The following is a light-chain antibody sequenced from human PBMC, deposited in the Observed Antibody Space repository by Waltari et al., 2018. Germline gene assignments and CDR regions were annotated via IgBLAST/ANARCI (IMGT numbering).Light chain of an antibody. V-gene: IGLV4-69*01. J-gene: IGLJ3*02. CDR2: VNSDGSH. CDR3: QTGGHGTWV. CDR1: SGHSSNV. Sequence: QLVLTQSPSASASLGASVKLTCTLSSGHSSNVIAWLQQQPENGPRYLMKVNSDGSHSKGDEIPDRFSGSSSGAEHYLTISSLQSEDEADYYCQTGGHGTWVFGGGTKLTVL.